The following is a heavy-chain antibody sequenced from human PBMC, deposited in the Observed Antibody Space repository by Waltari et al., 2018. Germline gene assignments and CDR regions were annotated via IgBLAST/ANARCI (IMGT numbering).Heavy chain of an antibody. V-gene: IGHV3-7*01. J-gene: IGHJ6*02. CDR2: INQNVKAI. Sequence: EVRLVESGGGLVQPGGSLRLSCAASGFPFSIYWMSWVRPTPGKGLEWGDKINQNVKAIHYVASVKGRFTSSGDNARNSLYLQMNSLRAEDTAVYYCGRDMDVWGQGTTVTVSS. CDR3: GRDMDV. CDR1: GFPFSIYW.